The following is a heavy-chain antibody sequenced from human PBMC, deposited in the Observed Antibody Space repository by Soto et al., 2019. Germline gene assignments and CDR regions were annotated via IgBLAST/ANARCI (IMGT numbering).Heavy chain of an antibody. CDR3: ARDRSSSSPADYYGMDV. D-gene: IGHD6-6*01. Sequence: QVQLVQSGAEVKKPGASVKVSCKASGYTFTSYGISWVRQAPGQGLEWMGWISAYNGNTNHAQKLQGRVTMTTDTSTSTAYMELRSLRSDDTAVYYCARDRSSSSPADYYGMDVWGQGTTVTVSS. CDR2: ISAYNGNT. CDR1: GYTFTSYG. J-gene: IGHJ6*02. V-gene: IGHV1-18*01.